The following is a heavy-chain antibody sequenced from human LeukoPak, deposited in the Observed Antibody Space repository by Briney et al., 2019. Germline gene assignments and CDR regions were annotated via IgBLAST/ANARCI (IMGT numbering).Heavy chain of an antibody. J-gene: IGHJ4*02. CDR2: ISGSGGST. Sequence: PGGSLRLSCAASGFTFSIYGMSWVRQAPGKGLEWGSGISGSGGSTYYADSVKGRFTISRDNSKNTLYLQMNSLRTEDTAVYYCAKDGRGFGELSPSLWGQGTLVTVSS. CDR3: AKDGRGFGELSPSL. V-gene: IGHV3-23*01. CDR1: GFTFSIYG. D-gene: IGHD1-7*01.